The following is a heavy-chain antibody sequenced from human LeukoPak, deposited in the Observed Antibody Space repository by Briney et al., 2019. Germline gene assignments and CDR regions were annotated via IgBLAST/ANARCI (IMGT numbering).Heavy chain of an antibody. D-gene: IGHD3-22*01. Sequence: ASVKVSCKTSGYTFTSYDINRVRQATGQGLEWMGWMNPNSGNTGYAQKFQGRVTMTRNTSLSTAYIELSSLRSDDTAMYYCARAMDSSGFYPFWYWGQGTLVTVSS. V-gene: IGHV1-8*01. CDR2: MNPNSGNT. CDR3: ARAMDSSGFYPFWY. J-gene: IGHJ4*02. CDR1: GYTFTSYD.